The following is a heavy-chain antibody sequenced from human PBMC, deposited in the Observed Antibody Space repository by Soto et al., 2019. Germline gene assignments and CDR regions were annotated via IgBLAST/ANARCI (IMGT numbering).Heavy chain of an antibody. Sequence: ASVKVSCKASGYTFTSYGISWVRQAPGQGLEWMGWISAYNGNTNYAQKLQGRVTMTTDTSTSTAYMELRSLRSDDTAVYYCARDPNTYSNYNWFDPWGQGTLVTVSS. CDR2: ISAYNGNT. CDR1: GYTFTSYG. D-gene: IGHD6-13*01. V-gene: IGHV1-18*01. J-gene: IGHJ5*02. CDR3: ARDPNTYSNYNWFDP.